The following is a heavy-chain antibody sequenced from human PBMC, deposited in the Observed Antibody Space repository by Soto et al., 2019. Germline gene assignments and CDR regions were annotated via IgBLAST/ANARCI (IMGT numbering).Heavy chain of an antibody. J-gene: IGHJ6*03. V-gene: IGHV1-46*03. D-gene: IGHD6-6*01. Sequence: QVQLVQSGAEVKKPGASVKVSCKASGYTFTSYYMHWVRRAPGQGLEWMGIINPSGGSTSYAQKFQGRVTMTRDTSTSTVYMELSSLRSEDTAEYYCAGAARPPYYYMDVWGKGTTVTVSS. CDR3: AGAARPPYYYMDV. CDR2: INPSGGST. CDR1: GYTFTSYY.